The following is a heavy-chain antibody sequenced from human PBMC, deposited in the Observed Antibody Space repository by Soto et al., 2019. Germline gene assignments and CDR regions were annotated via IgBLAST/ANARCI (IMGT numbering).Heavy chain of an antibody. Sequence: GKGLEWVSAIGGNAITTFYADSVKGRFTISRDNSKNTLYLQMNSLRAEDTAVYYCAQYYYDSSGSRGAYDIWGQGTMVTVS. CDR2: IGGNAITT. V-gene: IGHV3-23*01. CDR3: AQYYYDSSGSRGAYDI. J-gene: IGHJ3*02. D-gene: IGHD3-22*01.